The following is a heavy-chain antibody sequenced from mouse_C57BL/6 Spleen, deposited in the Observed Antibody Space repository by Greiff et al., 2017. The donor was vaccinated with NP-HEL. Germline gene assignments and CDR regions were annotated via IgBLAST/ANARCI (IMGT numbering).Heavy chain of an antibody. CDR1: GFTFSDFY. Sequence: EVMLVESGGGLVQSGRSLRLSCATSGFTFSDFYMEWVRQAPGKGLEWIAASRNKANDYTTEYSASVKGRFIVSRDTSQSILYLQMNALRAEDTAIYYCARDDPMGNAMDYWGQGTSVTVSS. D-gene: IGHD2-3*01. J-gene: IGHJ4*01. CDR3: ARDDPMGNAMDY. CDR2: SRNKANDYTT. V-gene: IGHV7-1*01.